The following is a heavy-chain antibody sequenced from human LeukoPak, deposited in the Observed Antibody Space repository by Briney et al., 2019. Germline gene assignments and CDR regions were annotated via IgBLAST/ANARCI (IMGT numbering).Heavy chain of an antibody. CDR2: INPNSGGT. J-gene: IGHJ6*02. CDR1: GDTFSSYA. Sequence: ASVKVSCKASGDTFSSYAISWVRQAPGQGLEWMGWINPNSGGTNYAQKFQGRVTMTRDTSISTAYMELSRLRSDDTAVDYCATSIADYYYGMDVWGQGTTVTVSS. V-gene: IGHV1-2*02. CDR3: ATSIADYYYGMDV. D-gene: IGHD6-6*01.